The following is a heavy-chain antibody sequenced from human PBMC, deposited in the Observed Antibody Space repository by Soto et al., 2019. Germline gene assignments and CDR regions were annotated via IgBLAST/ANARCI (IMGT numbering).Heavy chain of an antibody. J-gene: IGHJ6*02. CDR1: GYTFTDYW. Sequence: PGESLKISCKGSGYTFTDYWIGWVRQLPGKGLEWMGIIYPGDSDTRYSPSFQGHVTITVDKSTSTAYLQWNTLKASDTAVYYCARGSSTSLYKFRGNYYYDMDVWGQGTTVTVSS. CDR2: IYPGDSDT. D-gene: IGHD3-10*01. V-gene: IGHV5-51*01. CDR3: ARGSSTSLYKFRGNYYYDMDV.